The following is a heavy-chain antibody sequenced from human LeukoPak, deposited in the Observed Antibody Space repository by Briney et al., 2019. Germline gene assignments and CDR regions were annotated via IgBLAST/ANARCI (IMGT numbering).Heavy chain of an antibody. D-gene: IGHD4-23*01. V-gene: IGHV4-59*01. CDR2: IYYTGST. Sequence: PSETLSLTCTVSGGSIDSYYWSWIRQPPGKGLEWIGYIYYTGSTEYHPSLKSRVTISLDTSKNQFSLKLTSVTAADTAVYYCARLGTVVTPDWYFGLWGRGTLVTVSS. CDR3: ARLGTVVTPDWYFGL. CDR1: GGSIDSYY. J-gene: IGHJ2*01.